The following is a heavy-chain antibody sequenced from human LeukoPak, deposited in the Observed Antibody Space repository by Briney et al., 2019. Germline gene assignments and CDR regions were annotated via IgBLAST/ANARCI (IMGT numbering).Heavy chain of an antibody. CDR1: GYTFTTYA. D-gene: IGHD6-13*01. V-gene: IGHV1-3*02. J-gene: IGHJ4*02. Sequence: ASVKVSCKASGYTFTTYALHWVRQAPGQRLEWMGWSNGGNGYTKYSQEFEGRITITRDTPASTVYMELSSLRSEDMAVYYCARGQAGSSWTLDSWGQGTLVTVSS. CDR3: ARGQAGSSWTLDS. CDR2: SNGGNGYT.